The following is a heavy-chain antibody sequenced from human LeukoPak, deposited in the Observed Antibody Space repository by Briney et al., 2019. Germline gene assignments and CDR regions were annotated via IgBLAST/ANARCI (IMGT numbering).Heavy chain of an antibody. V-gene: IGHV4-59*01. J-gene: IGHJ4*02. CDR3: ARESSGREGYFDY. CDR2: ISYSGST. D-gene: IGHD6-19*01. Sequence: SETLSLTCTVSSGSISSYCWSWIRQSPGKGLQWIGYISYSGSTNFNPSLKSRVTISVDTSKNQFSLKLSSVTAADTAVYYCARESSGREGYFDYWGQGTLVTVSS. CDR1: SGSISSYC.